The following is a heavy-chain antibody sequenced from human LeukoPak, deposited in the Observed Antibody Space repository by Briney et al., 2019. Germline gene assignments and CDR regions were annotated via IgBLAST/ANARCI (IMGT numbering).Heavy chain of an antibody. D-gene: IGHD3-10*01. J-gene: IGHJ2*01. V-gene: IGHV1-2*02. CDR2: INPNSGYT. Sequence: ASVKVSCKASGYTFTGYYMHWVRQAPGQGLEWMGWINPNSGYTHYPQTFQARVTMTRDTSISTAYMELSRLRSDDTAMYYCATRYGSGSPISYFDLWGRGTLVTVSS. CDR1: GYTFTGYY. CDR3: ATRYGSGSPISYFDL.